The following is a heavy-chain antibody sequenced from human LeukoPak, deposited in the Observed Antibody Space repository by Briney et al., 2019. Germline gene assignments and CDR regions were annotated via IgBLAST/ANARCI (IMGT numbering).Heavy chain of an antibody. J-gene: IGHJ4*02. V-gene: IGHV3-21*01. D-gene: IGHD3-22*01. Sequence: GGSPRLSCAASGFTFSSYSMNWVRQAPGKGLEWVSSISSSSSYIYYADSVKGRFTISRDNAKNSLYLQMNSLRAEDTAVYYCARIYDSSGYVDYWGQGTLVTVSS. CDR3: ARIYDSSGYVDY. CDR2: ISSSSSYI. CDR1: GFTFSSYS.